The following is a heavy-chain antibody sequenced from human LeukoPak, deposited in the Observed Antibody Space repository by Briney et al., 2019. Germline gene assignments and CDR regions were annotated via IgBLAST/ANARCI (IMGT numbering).Heavy chain of an antibody. CDR2: INPNSGDT. J-gene: IGHJ4*02. CDR1: GYTFTDYF. D-gene: IGHD3-16*01. V-gene: IGHV1-2*02. CDR3: ARGSSIGGDGNQYDY. Sequence: GASVKVSYKASGYTFTDYFLLGVRQAPGQGLEWMGWINPNSGDTEYALKFQDRVTMTMDTSISTFYMDLSRLRSEDTAVYYCARGSSIGGDGNQYDYWGQGTLVTVSS.